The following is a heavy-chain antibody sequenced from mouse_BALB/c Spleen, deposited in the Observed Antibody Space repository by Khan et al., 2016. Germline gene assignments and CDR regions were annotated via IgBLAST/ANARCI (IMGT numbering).Heavy chain of an antibody. J-gene: IGHJ1*01. CDR2: INPDSSTI. CDR3: ARPAYYGNYWYFDV. Sequence: EVQLQESGGGQVQPGGSLKLSCAASGFDFSRYWMSWVRQAPGKGLEWIGEINPDSSTINYTPSLKDKFIISRDNAKNTLYLQMSKVRSEDTAPYYCARPAYYGNYWYFDVWGAGTTVTVSS. D-gene: IGHD2-10*01. CDR1: GFDFSRYW. V-gene: IGHV4-1*02.